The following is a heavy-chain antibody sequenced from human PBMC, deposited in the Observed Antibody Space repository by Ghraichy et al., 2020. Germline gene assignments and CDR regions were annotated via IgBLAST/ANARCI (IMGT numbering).Heavy chain of an antibody. CDR3: VRDFRLLAVAGRGDGEP. CDR1: GFTFSAYW. J-gene: IGHJ5*02. V-gene: IGHV3-7*03. Sequence: GGSLRLSCVASGFTFSAYWMSWVRQAPGKGLEWVTNIKQDGRERNYVGSVKGRFTISRDNAKNSVYLQMSSLRAEDTALYYCVRDFRLLAVAGRGDGEPWGQGTLVIVSS. D-gene: IGHD6-19*01. CDR2: IKQDGRER.